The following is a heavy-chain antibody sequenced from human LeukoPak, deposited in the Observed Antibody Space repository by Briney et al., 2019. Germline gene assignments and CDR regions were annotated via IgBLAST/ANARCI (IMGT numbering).Heavy chain of an antibody. CDR3: ARDYRPDYYDSSGPGAFDI. CDR2: IIPIFGTA. J-gene: IGHJ3*02. D-gene: IGHD3-22*01. V-gene: IGHV1-69*13. CDR1: GGTFSSYA. Sequence: ASVNVSCKASGGTFSSYAISWVRQAPGQGLEWMGGIIPIFGTANYAQKFQGRVTITADESTSTAYMELSSLRSEDTAVYYCARDYRPDYYDSSGPGAFDIWGQGTMVTVSS.